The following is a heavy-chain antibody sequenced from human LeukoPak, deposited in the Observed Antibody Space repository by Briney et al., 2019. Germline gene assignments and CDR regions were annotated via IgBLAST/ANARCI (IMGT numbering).Heavy chain of an antibody. Sequence: PGGSLRLSCEGSGFTFSGYYMSWIRQAPGKGLEWVSYINPSGSTIYYADSVKGRFTISRDNAKKSLDLQMYSLRAEDTAVYYCARVRGSGFCSGSSCAKDPGYYYYMDVSGKGTTVTVSS. D-gene: IGHD2-2*01. CDR1: GFTFSGYY. CDR3: ARVRGSGFCSGSSCAKDPGYYYYMDV. CDR2: INPSGSTI. J-gene: IGHJ6*03. V-gene: IGHV3-11*01.